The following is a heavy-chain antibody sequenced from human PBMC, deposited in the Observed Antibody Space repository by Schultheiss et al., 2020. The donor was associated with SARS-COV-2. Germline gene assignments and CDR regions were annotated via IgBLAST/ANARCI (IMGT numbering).Heavy chain of an antibody. Sequence: GGSLRLSCAASGFTFSSYEMNWVRQAPGKGLEWVSYISSSGSTIYYADSVKGRFTISRDNAKNSLYLQMNSLRAEDTAVYYCARDLKYYYDSSGYYYDAFDIWGQGTMVTVSS. J-gene: IGHJ3*02. CDR1: GFTFSSYE. CDR2: ISSSGSTI. CDR3: ARDLKYYYDSSGYYYDAFDI. D-gene: IGHD3-22*01. V-gene: IGHV3-48*03.